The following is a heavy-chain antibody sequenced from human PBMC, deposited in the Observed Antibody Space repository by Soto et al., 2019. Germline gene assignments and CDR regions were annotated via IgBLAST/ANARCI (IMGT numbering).Heavy chain of an antibody. J-gene: IGHJ6*02. CDR1: GGSISSGGYY. D-gene: IGHD4-17*01. CDR3: ARDTATVTTPFHYYYGMDV. Sequence: QVQLQESGPGLVKPSQTLSLTCTVSGGSISSGGYYWSWIRQHPGKGLEWIGYIYYSGSTYYNPSLKSRVTISVDTSKNQFSLKLSSVTAADTAVYYCARDTATVTTPFHYYYGMDVWGQGTTVTVSS. V-gene: IGHV4-31*03. CDR2: IYYSGST.